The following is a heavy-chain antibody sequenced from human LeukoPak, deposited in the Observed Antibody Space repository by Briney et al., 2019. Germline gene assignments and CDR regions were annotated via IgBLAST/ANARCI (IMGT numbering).Heavy chain of an antibody. CDR3: ARAETGTCQN. V-gene: IGHV4-31*03. D-gene: IGHD3-9*01. CDR2: IYYSGST. CDR1: GGSISNSNYY. J-gene: IGHJ4*02. Sequence: SETLSLTCTVSGGSISNSNYYWGWIRQHPGKGLEWIGYIYYSGSTYYNPSLESRVTVSVDTSKNQFSLNLNSVTAADTAVYFCARAETGTCQNWGQGTLVTVSS.